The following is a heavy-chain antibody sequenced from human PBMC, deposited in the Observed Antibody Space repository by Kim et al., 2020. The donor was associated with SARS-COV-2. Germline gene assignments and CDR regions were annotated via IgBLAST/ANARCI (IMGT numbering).Heavy chain of an antibody. D-gene: IGHD6-13*01. V-gene: IGHV3-11*01. J-gene: IGHJ6*03. CDR3: ARDPSSSWYTPVGLRNYYYMDV. CDR2: ISSSGSTI. Sequence: GGSLRLSCAASGFTFSDYYMSWIRQAPGKGLEWVSYISSSGSTIYYADSVKGRFTISRDNAKNSLYLQMNSLRAEDTAVYYCARDPSSSWYTPVGLRNYYYMDVWGKGTTVTVSS. CDR1: GFTFSDYY.